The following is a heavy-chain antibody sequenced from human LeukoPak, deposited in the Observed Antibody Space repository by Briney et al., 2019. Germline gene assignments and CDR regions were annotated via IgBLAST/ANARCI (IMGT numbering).Heavy chain of an antibody. D-gene: IGHD3-16*01. Sequence: ASVKVSCKASGYTFTSYDINWVRQATGQGLEWMGWMNPNSGNTGYAQKFQGRVTMTRNTSISTAYMELSSLRSEDTAVYYCARGPSRTYDSLSYWFDPWGQGTLVTVSS. V-gene: IGHV1-8*01. CDR1: GYTFTSYD. J-gene: IGHJ5*02. CDR2: MNPNSGNT. CDR3: ARGPSRTYDSLSYWFDP.